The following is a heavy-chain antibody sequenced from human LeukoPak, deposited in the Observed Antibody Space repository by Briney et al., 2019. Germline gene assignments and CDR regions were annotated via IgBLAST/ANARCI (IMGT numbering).Heavy chain of an antibody. Sequence: GASVKVSCKASGYTFTGYYMHWVRQAPGQGLEWLGWINPNSGGTNYAQKFQGRVTMTRDTSISTAYMELSRLRYDDTAAYYCARPLGHCNNIRCDAVWFDPWGQGTLVTVSS. J-gene: IGHJ5*02. V-gene: IGHV1-2*02. CDR3: ARPLGHCNNIRCDAVWFDP. CDR1: GYTFTGYY. D-gene: IGHD2-2*03. CDR2: INPNSGGT.